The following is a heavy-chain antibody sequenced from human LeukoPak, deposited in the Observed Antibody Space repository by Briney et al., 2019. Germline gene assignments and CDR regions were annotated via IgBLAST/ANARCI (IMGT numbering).Heavy chain of an antibody. J-gene: IGHJ4*02. Sequence: QPGGSLRLSCAVSGFTFSSYWMNWVRQAPGKGLEWVANIKQDGSEKNYVDSVKGRFTISRDNAKSSLFLQMNDLRAEDTAVYYCAKGGRGNVEVYWGQGNLVTVSS. D-gene: IGHD3-10*01. V-gene: IGHV3-7*01. CDR3: AKGGRGNVEVY. CDR1: GFTFSSYW. CDR2: IKQDGSEK.